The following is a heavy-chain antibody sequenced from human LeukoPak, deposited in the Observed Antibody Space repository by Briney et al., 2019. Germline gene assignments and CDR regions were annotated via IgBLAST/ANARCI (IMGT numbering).Heavy chain of an antibody. CDR3: ARDPMHYFDNTNYDY. CDR2: IYTTGST. Sequence: KPSETLSLTCTVFGGSISSYYWSWIRQPAGKGLEWIGRIYTTGSTNYNPSLKSRVTMSVDTSKNQFSLKLRSVTAADTAVYYCARDPMHYFDNTNYDYWGKGTLVTVSS. D-gene: IGHD3-22*01. J-gene: IGHJ4*02. V-gene: IGHV4-4*07. CDR1: GGSISSYY.